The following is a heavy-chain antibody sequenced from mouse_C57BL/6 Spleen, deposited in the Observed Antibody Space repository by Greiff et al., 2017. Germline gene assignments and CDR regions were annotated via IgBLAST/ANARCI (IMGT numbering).Heavy chain of an antibody. CDR3: ARYYDYDVAWFAY. V-gene: IGHV1-55*01. J-gene: IGHJ3*01. Sequence: QVQLQQPGAELVKPGASVKMSCKASGYTFTSYWITWVKQRPGQGLEWIGDSYPGSGSTNYNEKFKSKATLTVDTSSSTAYMQLSSLTSEDSAVYYCARYYDYDVAWFAYWGQGTLVTVSA. CDR2: SYPGSGST. D-gene: IGHD2-4*01. CDR1: GYTFTSYW.